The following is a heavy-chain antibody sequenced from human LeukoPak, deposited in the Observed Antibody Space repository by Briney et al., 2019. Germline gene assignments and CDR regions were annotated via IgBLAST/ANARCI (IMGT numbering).Heavy chain of an antibody. D-gene: IGHD1-1*01. CDR1: GFTFSSYE. Sequence: GGSLRLSCAASGFTFSSYEMNWVRQAPGKGLEWVSYIGSSGSTIYYADSVKGRFTISRDNAKNSLYLQMNSLRAEDTAVYYCARAGPYRTDYWGQGTLVTVSS. J-gene: IGHJ4*02. CDR2: IGSSGSTI. CDR3: ARAGPYRTDY. V-gene: IGHV3-48*03.